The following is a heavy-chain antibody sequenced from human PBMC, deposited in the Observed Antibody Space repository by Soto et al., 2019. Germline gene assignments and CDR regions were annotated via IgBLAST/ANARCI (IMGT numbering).Heavy chain of an antibody. CDR3: ARADGGGDCYEEYFDY. J-gene: IGHJ4*02. D-gene: IGHD2-21*02. CDR1: GFTFSSYW. CDR2: IKQDGSEK. V-gene: IGHV3-7*01. Sequence: GGSLRLSCAASGFTFSSYWMSWVRQAPGKGLEWVANIKQDGSEKYYVDSVKGRFTISRDNAKNSLYLQMHSLRAEDADVYYCARADGGGDCYEEYFDYWGQGTLVTVSS.